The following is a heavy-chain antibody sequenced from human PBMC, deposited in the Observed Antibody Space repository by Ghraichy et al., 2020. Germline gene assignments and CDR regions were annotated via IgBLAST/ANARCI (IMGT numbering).Heavy chain of an antibody. D-gene: IGHD2-2*01. CDR1: GGSISSYY. Sequence: SETLSLTCTVSGGSISSYYWSWIRQPPGKGLEWIGYIYYSGSTNYNPSLKSRVTISVDTSKNQFSLKLSSVTAADTAVYYCARTRYCSSTSCYARGYWFDPWGQGTLVTVSS. CDR3: ARTRYCSSTSCYARGYWFDP. V-gene: IGHV4-59*01. J-gene: IGHJ5*02. CDR2: IYYSGST.